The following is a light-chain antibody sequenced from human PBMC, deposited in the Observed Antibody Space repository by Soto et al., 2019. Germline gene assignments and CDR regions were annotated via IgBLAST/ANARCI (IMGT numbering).Light chain of an antibody. CDR2: EVS. CDR1: SSGVEIYNL. Sequence: QSALTQPASVSGSPQQSITISCTGTSSGVEIYNLVSWYQQHPGKAPKLMISEVSKQPSGVSIRFSGSKSGNTASLTISGLQAEDEADYSCCSYAGSSTWVFGGGTKLTVL. J-gene: IGLJ3*02. V-gene: IGLV2-23*02. CDR3: CSYAGSSTWV.